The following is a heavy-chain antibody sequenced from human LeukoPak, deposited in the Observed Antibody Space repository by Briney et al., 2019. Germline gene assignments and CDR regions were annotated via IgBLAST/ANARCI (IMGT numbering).Heavy chain of an antibody. CDR3: ARDYNFDY. CDR1: GFTFSSYE. J-gene: IGHJ4*02. Sequence: PGGSLRLSCAASGFTFSSYEMTWVRQAPGKGLEWISYISSSGSAIYYADSVKGRFTISRDNAKDSLYLQMNSLRAEDTAVYYCARDYNFDYWGQGTLVTVSS. V-gene: IGHV3-48*03. CDR2: ISSSGSAI.